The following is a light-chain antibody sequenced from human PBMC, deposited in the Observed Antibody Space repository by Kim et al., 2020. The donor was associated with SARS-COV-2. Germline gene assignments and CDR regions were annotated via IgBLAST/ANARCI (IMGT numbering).Light chain of an antibody. CDR1: NIGSKS. Sequence: SYELTQPPSVSVAPGKTARITCGGKNIGSKSVHWYQQKPGQAPVLVIYYDSDRPSGIPERFSGSNSGNTATLTISRVEAGDEADYYCQVWDSSSDQRVFGGGTQLTVL. J-gene: IGLJ2*01. CDR2: YDS. CDR3: QVWDSSSDQRV. V-gene: IGLV3-21*04.